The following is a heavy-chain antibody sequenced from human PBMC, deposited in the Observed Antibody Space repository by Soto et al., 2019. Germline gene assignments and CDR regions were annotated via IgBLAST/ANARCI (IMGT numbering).Heavy chain of an antibody. CDR1: GFTFSSYA. V-gene: IGHV3-23*01. D-gene: IGHD6-13*01. J-gene: IGHJ6*02. CDR2: ISGGGGTT. CDR3: TTDRPEKYSSSWYYHYYYYVMAV. Sequence: GGSVRLSCAASGFTFSSYAMTWVRQAPGKGLEWVSSISGGGGTTYYADSVKGRFTISRDNSKNTLYLQMNSLRAEDTAVYYCTTDRPEKYSSSWYYHYYYYVMAVWGQGTTVTVPS.